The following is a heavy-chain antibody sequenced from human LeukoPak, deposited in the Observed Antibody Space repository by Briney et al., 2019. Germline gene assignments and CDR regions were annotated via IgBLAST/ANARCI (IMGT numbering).Heavy chain of an antibody. Sequence: AASVKVSCKASGYTFTSYGISWVRQAPGQGLEWMGWISAYNGNTNYAQKLQGRVTMTTDTSTSTAYMELRSLRPDDTAVYYCARDLVTGYSSGRQKRYGMDVWGQGTTVTVSS. D-gene: IGHD6-19*01. CDR1: GYTFTSYG. J-gene: IGHJ6*02. CDR2: ISAYNGNT. V-gene: IGHV1-18*01. CDR3: ARDLVTGYSSGRQKRYGMDV.